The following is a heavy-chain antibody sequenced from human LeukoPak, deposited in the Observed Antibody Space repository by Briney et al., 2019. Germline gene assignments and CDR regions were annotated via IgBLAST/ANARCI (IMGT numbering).Heavy chain of an antibody. CDR2: NNPSSGGA. D-gene: IGHD6-13*01. V-gene: IGHV1-2*02. Sequence: ASVKVSCKASGYTFTGYYLHWVRQAPGQGLEWMGWNNPSSGGAKYAQNFQGRVIITTDTSISTAYMELSSLRSDDTAVYYCARSSPPTYYHFYYYMDVWGKGSTVTVSS. CDR1: GYTFTGYY. CDR3: ARSSPPTYYHFYYYMDV. J-gene: IGHJ6*03.